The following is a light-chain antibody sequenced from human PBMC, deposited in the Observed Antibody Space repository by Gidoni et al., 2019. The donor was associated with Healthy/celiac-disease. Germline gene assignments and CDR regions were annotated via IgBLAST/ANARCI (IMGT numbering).Light chain of an antibody. V-gene: IGKV1-39*01. CDR2: AAS. CDR1: KSISSY. CDR3: QQSYSTPPRT. J-gene: IGKJ4*01. Sequence: DIQMIPYPSSLSASVGDRVTITCRASKSISSYLNWYQQKPGKAPKLLIYAASSLQSGVPSRFSGSGSGTDFTLTISSLQPEDFATYYCQQSYSTPPRTFGGXTKVEIK.